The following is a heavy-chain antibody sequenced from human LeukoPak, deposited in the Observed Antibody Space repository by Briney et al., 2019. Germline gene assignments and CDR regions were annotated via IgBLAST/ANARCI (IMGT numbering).Heavy chain of an antibody. D-gene: IGHD1-14*01. CDR1: GFTFSSYA. J-gene: IGHJ2*01. CDR3: AAEPHWYFDF. V-gene: IGHV3-23*01. CDR2: ISGSGGST. Sequence: PGGSLRLSCAASGFTFSSYAMSWVRQAPGKGLEWVSAISGSGGSTYYADSVKGRFTISRDNSKNTLYLQINSLRVEDTAVYYCAAEPHWYFDFWGRGTLVTVSS.